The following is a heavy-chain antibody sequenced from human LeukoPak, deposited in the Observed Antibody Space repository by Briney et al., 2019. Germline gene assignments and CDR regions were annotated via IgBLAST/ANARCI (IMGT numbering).Heavy chain of an antibody. CDR1: GFTFSSYD. CDR2: IRPSGDNT. D-gene: IGHD1-26*01. Sequence: GGSLRLSCAASGFTFSSYDMTWVRQAPGRGLEWVSSIRPSGDNTYYGDSVKGRFTISGDNSKNSLYLQMNSLRAEDTAVYYCARAKFSAYTGNPGARKSSYDMDVWGKGTTVTVSS. J-gene: IGHJ6*03. V-gene: IGHV3-23*01. CDR3: ARAKFSAYTGNPGARKSSYDMDV.